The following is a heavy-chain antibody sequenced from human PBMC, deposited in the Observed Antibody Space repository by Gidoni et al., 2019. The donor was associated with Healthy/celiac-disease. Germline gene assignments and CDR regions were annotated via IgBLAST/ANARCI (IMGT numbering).Heavy chain of an antibody. Sequence: QVHLVESGGGVVQPGRSLRLSCAASGFTFSSYGMHWVRQAPGKGLERVAVIWYDGSNQYYADSVKGRFTISRDNSKNTLYLQMNSLRAEDTAVYYCARGRGYYDSSGYFTGIYFDYWGQGTLVTVSS. CDR1: GFTFSSYG. CDR3: ARGRGYYDSSGYFTGIYFDY. J-gene: IGHJ4*02. V-gene: IGHV3-33*01. CDR2: IWYDGSNQ. D-gene: IGHD3-22*01.